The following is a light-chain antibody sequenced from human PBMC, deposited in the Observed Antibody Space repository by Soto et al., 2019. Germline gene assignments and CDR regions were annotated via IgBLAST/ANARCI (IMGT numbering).Light chain of an antibody. CDR3: QQYERSPET. J-gene: IGKJ1*01. V-gene: IGKV3-20*01. CDR1: QSLGNNY. Sequence: EIVLTQSPGTLSLSPGERATLSCRASQSLGNNYLAWYQQKSGQAPRLLIYGASGRATGIPDRFSGSGSGTAFTLTITRLEPEDFAVYYCQQYERSPETFGQGTKVDIK. CDR2: GAS.